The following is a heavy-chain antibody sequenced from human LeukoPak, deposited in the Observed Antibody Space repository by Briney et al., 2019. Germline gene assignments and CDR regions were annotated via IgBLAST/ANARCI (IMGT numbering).Heavy chain of an antibody. D-gene: IGHD3-16*01. CDR2: INPSGTEK. Sequence: GGSLRLSCAASGFTFGTSWMTWVRQAPGRELEWVANINPSGTEKYYQGSVKGRFTVSRDNTKNSLYLQLDSLRVEDTAVYHCARGFLWSWGQGTLVTVSS. V-gene: IGHV3-7*01. J-gene: IGHJ5*02. CDR3: ARGFLWS. CDR1: GFTFGTSW.